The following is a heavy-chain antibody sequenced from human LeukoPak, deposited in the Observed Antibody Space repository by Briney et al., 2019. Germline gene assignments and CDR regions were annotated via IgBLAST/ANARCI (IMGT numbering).Heavy chain of an antibody. Sequence: PGGSLRLSCAASGFTFSSYAMSWVRQAPGGGREWVSAISGSGGSTYYADSVKGRFTISRDNSKNTLYLQMNSLRAEDTAVYYCAKDRASKSSGFDYWGQGTLVTVSS. CDR3: AKDRASKSSGFDY. D-gene: IGHD3-22*01. J-gene: IGHJ4*02. CDR1: GFTFSSYA. V-gene: IGHV3-23*01. CDR2: ISGSGGST.